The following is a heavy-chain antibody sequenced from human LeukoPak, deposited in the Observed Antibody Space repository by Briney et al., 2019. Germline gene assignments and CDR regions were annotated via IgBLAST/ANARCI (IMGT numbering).Heavy chain of an antibody. V-gene: IGHV3-30*18. CDR3: AKGADDFWSGYFPNFDY. CDR2: ISYDGTNK. Sequence: QAGGSLRLSCAASGFTFSSYGMHWVRQAPGKGLEWVAVISYDGTNKYYADSVKGRFTISRDNAKNSLYLQMNSLRAEDTAVYYCAKGADDFWSGYFPNFDYWGQGALVTVSS. J-gene: IGHJ4*02. D-gene: IGHD3-3*01. CDR1: GFTFSSYG.